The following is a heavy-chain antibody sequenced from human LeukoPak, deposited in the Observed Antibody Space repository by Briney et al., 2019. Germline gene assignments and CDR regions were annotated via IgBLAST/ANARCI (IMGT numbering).Heavy chain of an antibody. CDR3: AKAVDILTGYAPAGFDP. CDR1: GFTFSDYY. Sequence: PGGSLRLSCAASGFTFSDYYMSWIRQAPGKGLEWVSYISSSGSTIYYADSVKGRFTISRDNAKNSLYLQMNSLRAEDTAVYYCAKAVDILTGYAPAGFDPWGQGTLVTVSS. D-gene: IGHD3-9*01. J-gene: IGHJ5*02. V-gene: IGHV3-11*01. CDR2: ISSSGSTI.